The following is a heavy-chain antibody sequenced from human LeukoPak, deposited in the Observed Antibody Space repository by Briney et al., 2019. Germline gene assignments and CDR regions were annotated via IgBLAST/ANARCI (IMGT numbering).Heavy chain of an antibody. J-gene: IGHJ4*02. CDR1: GFTFSSYA. D-gene: IGHD5-18*01. CDR3: AKGGVRYSYVDDY. Sequence: PGGSLRLSRAASGFTFSSYAMSWVRQAPGKGLEWVSAISGSGGSTYYADSVKGRFTISRDNSKNTLYLQMNSLRAEDTAVYYCAKGGVRYSYVDDYWGQGTLVTVSS. CDR2: ISGSGGST. V-gene: IGHV3-23*01.